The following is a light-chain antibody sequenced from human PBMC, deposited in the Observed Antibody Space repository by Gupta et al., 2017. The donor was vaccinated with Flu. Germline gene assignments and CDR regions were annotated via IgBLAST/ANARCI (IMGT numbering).Light chain of an antibody. V-gene: IGKV2-28*01. Sequence: VTPGEPASISCRSSQSRLNTNGYNYLDWYLQKPGQSPQLLIYLGSNRASGVPDRFSGSGSGTDFTLKISRVEAEDVGVYYCMQALQTPRTFGQGTKEEIK. CDR1: QSRLNTNGYNY. CDR3: MQALQTPRT. CDR2: LGS. J-gene: IGKJ1*01.